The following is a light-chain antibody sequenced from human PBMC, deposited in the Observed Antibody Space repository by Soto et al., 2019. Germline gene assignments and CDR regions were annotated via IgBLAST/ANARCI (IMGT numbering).Light chain of an antibody. Sequence: QSALTQPASVSGSPGQSITISCTGTSSDVGGYNYVSWYQQHPGKAPKLMIYDVRNRPSGVSNRFSGSKSVNTASLTISGLQAEDEADYCCSSYTTISTYVFGTGTQLTVL. V-gene: IGLV2-14*03. CDR1: SSDVGGYNY. CDR3: SSYTTISTYV. J-gene: IGLJ1*01. CDR2: DVR.